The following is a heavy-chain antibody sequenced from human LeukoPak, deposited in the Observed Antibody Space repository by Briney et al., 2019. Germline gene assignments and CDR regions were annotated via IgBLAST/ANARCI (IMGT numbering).Heavy chain of an antibody. J-gene: IGHJ4*02. CDR2: ISSSSSYI. D-gene: IGHD1-26*01. Sequence: GGSLRLSCAGSGFTFSSYSMNWVRQAPGKGLEWVSAISSSSSYIYYADSVKGRFTISRDNAKNLLYLQMNRLRAEDTAVYYCARRRDSGSLQHFDYWGQGTLVTVSS. CDR1: GFTFSSYS. CDR3: ARRRDSGSLQHFDY. V-gene: IGHV3-21*01.